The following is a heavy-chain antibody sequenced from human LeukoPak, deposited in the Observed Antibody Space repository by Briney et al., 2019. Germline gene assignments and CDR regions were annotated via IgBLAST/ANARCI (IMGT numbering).Heavy chain of an antibody. CDR2: IYYIGIT. V-gene: IGHV4-59*01. Sequence: SETLSLTCTVSGGSISSYYWSWMRQPPAKGLHWIGYIYYIGITNYSHSLKSRVTISLDTSKNQFSLKLSSVTAANTAIYYCATDISSAGTDYFDYWGQGTLVTVSS. D-gene: IGHD6-13*01. CDR1: GGSISSYY. CDR3: ATDISSAGTDYFDY. J-gene: IGHJ4*02.